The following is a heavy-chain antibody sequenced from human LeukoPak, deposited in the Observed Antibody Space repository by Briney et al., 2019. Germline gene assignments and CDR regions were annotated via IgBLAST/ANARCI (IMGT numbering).Heavy chain of an antibody. J-gene: IGHJ6*02. CDR1: GGSISSYY. V-gene: IGHV4-59*01. CDR2: IYYSGST. CDR3: ARQRSGKRWLQSNYHYGMDV. Sequence: SETLSLTCTVSGGSISSYYWSWIRQPPGKGLEGVGYIYYSGSTNYNPSLKSRVTISVDTPKNQFSLKLSPVTAADTAVYYCARQRSGKRWLQSNYHYGMDVWGQGTTVTVSS. D-gene: IGHD5-24*01.